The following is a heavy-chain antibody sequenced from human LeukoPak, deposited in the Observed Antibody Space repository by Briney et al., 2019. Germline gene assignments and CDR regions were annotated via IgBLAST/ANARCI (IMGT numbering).Heavy chain of an antibody. Sequence: GGSLRLSCAASGFTFSSYRMSRVRQAPGKGLEWVSNIKQDGSEKYYVDSVKGRFTISRDNAKNSLYLQMNSLRAEDTAVYYCARDDGAAVSSNDAFDIWGQGTMVTVSS. CDR2: IKQDGSEK. CDR3: ARDDGAAVSSNDAFDI. V-gene: IGHV3-7*03. D-gene: IGHD2-15*01. CDR1: GFTFSSYR. J-gene: IGHJ3*02.